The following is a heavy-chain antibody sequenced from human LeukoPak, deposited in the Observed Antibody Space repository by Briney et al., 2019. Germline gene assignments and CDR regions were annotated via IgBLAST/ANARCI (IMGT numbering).Heavy chain of an antibody. Sequence: ASVKVSCKASGYTFTSYYMHWVRQAPGQGLEWMGIINPSGGSTSYAQKFQGRVTITADKSTSTAYMELSSLRSEDTAVYYCARGYSYGFFDYWGQGTLVTVSS. V-gene: IGHV1-46*01. J-gene: IGHJ4*02. D-gene: IGHD5-18*01. CDR1: GYTFTSYY. CDR3: ARGYSYGFFDY. CDR2: INPSGGST.